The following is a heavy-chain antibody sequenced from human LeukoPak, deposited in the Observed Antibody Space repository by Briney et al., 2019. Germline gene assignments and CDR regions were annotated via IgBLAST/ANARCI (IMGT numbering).Heavy chain of an antibody. CDR2: INHSGST. CDR3: ARVRSSSWYCDY. J-gene: IGHJ4*02. Sequence: SETLSLTCAVYGGSFSGYYWSWIRQPPGKGLEWIGEINHSGSTNYNPSLKSRVTISGDTSKNQVSPKLSSVTAADTAVYYCARVRSSSWYCDYWGQGTLVTVSS. D-gene: IGHD6-13*01. V-gene: IGHV4-34*01. CDR1: GGSFSGYY.